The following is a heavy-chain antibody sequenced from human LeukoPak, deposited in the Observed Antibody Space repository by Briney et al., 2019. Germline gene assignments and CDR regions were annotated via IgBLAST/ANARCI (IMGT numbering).Heavy chain of an antibody. CDR2: TSATGGST. Sequence: GGSLRLSCEASGFXFSNYAIIWVRQAPGKGLEWVSATSATGGSTYYADSVKGRFTISRDNSKKTLYLQMNSLTVEDTAVYYCARGGLDWLLYSQFDYWGQGTLVTASS. CDR1: GFXFSNYA. D-gene: IGHD3-9*01. V-gene: IGHV3-23*01. J-gene: IGHJ4*02. CDR3: ARGGLDWLLYSQFDY.